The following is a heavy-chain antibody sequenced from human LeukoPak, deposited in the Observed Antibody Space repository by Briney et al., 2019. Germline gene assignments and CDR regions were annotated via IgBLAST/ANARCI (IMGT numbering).Heavy chain of an antibody. J-gene: IGHJ3*01. CDR1: GFTFGIYS. CDR2: IGGSSSSL. V-gene: IGHV3-21*01. Sequence: GGSLRLSCAASGFTFGIYSMNWVRQAPGKGLEWVSSIGGSSSSLYYAESVKGRFTISRDNARNSPYLQMNSLRAEDTAVYYCAKEAGQDYGALDAFDVWGQGTMVTVSS. CDR3: AKEAGQDYGALDAFDV. D-gene: IGHD4-17*01.